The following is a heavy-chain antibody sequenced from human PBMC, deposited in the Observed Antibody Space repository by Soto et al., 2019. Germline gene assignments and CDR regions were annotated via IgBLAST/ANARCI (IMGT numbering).Heavy chain of an antibody. D-gene: IGHD3-3*01. CDR1: GFSLTNVRMG. V-gene: IGHV2-26*01. Sequence: SGPTLVNPTETLTLTCTVSGFSLTNVRMGVSWIRQPPGKALEWLAHIFSNDEKSYSTSLQSRLTISKDTSKSQVVLTMTNMDPMDTATYYCARMYYFEFWSGYSWFDPWGQGTLVTVSS. CDR2: IFSNDEK. J-gene: IGHJ5*02. CDR3: ARMYYFEFWSGYSWFDP.